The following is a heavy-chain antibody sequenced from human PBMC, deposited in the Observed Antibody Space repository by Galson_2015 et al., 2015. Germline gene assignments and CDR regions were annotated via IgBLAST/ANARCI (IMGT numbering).Heavy chain of an antibody. CDR1: GYTLTELS. CDR3: ATPYCSRGSCYSVDAFDI. Sequence: SVKVSCKVSGYTLTELSMHWVRQAPGKGLEWMGGFDPEDGEAIHAQKFQGRVTMTDGTSTETAYMELSSLRSEDTAVYYCATPYCSRGSCYSVDAFDIWGQGTMVTVSS. V-gene: IGHV1-24*01. CDR2: FDPEDGEA. D-gene: IGHD2-15*01. J-gene: IGHJ3*02.